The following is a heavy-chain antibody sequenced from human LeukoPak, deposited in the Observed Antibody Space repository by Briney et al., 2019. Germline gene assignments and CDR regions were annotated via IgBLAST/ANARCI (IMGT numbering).Heavy chain of an antibody. D-gene: IGHD4-17*01. CDR1: GDSINSGGYY. Sequence: SETLSLTCTVSGDSINSGGYYWNWIRQHPGKGLEWIGYIYYNGDTSYNPSLESRVTISLDTSKIQFSLKVTSVTAADTAVYYCAKTGPPGFDDYVSPYFNYWGQGALVTVSS. CDR2: IYYNGDT. V-gene: IGHV4-31*03. CDR3: AKTGPPGFDDYVSPYFNY. J-gene: IGHJ4*02.